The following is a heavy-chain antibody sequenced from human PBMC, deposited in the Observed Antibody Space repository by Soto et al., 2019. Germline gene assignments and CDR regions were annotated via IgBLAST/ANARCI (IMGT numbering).Heavy chain of an antibody. D-gene: IGHD5-12*01. CDR1: GFPFPSFS. J-gene: IGHJ4*02. CDR2: VNPGGYST. V-gene: IGHV3-23*01. CDR3: AKDLRAGSGYDFDY. Sequence: EVQLLQSGGGLVQPGGSLRLSCAASGFPFPSFSMPWVRQPPGKGLEWVAAVNPGGYSTYYADSVKGRFTISRDNSNKTLYLQMNSLRAEDTAVYYCAKDLRAGSGYDFDYRDQGTLVTVSS.